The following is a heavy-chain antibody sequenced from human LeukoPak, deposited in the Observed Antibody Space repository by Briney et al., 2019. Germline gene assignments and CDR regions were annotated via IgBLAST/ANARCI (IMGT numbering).Heavy chain of an antibody. D-gene: IGHD6-19*01. CDR1: GFSFSSYG. CDR3: ARDFQWLRAMDV. Sequence: GGSLRLSCAASGFSFSSYGIHWVRQAPGKGLEWVAVIGYDGSNKYYADSVKGRFTISRDNSKNTLYVQMSSLRVEDTAVYYCARDFQWLRAMDVWGQGTTVTVSS. CDR2: IGYDGSNK. V-gene: IGHV3-30*03. J-gene: IGHJ6*02.